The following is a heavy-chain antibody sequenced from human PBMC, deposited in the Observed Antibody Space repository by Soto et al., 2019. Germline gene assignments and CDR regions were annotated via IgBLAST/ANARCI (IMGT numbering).Heavy chain of an antibody. CDR2: IIPIFGTA. V-gene: IGHV1-69*13. CDR3: ARPRGGYCSGGSCLRYYGRDV. J-gene: IGHJ6*02. CDR1: GGTFSSYA. D-gene: IGHD2-15*01. Sequence: SVKVSCKASGGTFSSYAISWVRQAPGQGLEWMGGIIPIFGTANYAQKFQGRVTITADESTSTAYMELSSLRSEDTAVYYCARPRGGYCSGGSCLRYYGRDVWGQGTTVTVSS.